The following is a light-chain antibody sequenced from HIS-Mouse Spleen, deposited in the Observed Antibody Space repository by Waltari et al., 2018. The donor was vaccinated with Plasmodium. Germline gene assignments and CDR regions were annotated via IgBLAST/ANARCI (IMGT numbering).Light chain of an antibody. CDR1: ALPKQY. V-gene: IGLV3-25*03. Sequence: SYELTQPPSVSVSPGQTARITCSGDALPKQYHSCYQQKPGQAPVLVIYKDSERPSGIPERFSGSSSGTTVTLTISGVQAEDEADYYCQSADSSGTPNWVFGGGTKLTVL. CDR2: KDS. CDR3: QSADSSGTPNWV. J-gene: IGLJ3*02.